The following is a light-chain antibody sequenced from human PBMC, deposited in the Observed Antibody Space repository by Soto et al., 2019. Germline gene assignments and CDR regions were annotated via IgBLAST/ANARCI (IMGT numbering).Light chain of an antibody. J-gene: IGLJ1*01. V-gene: IGLV2-23*01. CDR3: CSYAGSSPLYV. CDR2: EGN. Sequence: QALLTQAASVSGSPGQSITISCTASSSHIGSSNLVSWYQHHSGKAPKLIIYEGNKRPSGVSNRFSGSKSGKTASLTISGLQAEDEGTYYCCSYAGSSPLYVFGTGTKVTVL. CDR1: SSHIGSSNL.